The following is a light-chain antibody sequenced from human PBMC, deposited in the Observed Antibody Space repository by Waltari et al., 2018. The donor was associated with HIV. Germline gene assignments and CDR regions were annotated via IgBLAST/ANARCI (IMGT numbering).Light chain of an antibody. V-gene: IGLV1-40*01. CDR1: RSNIRARYE. J-gene: IGLJ3*02. Sequence: QSVLTQPPSVSGAPGQRVTISCSGTRSNIRARYEVHWYQQLPGTAPKLLIYGKTNRPSGVPYRFSAFKSGTSASLVITGLQAEDEAYYYCHSYDNSLSASVFGGGTKLTVL. CDR2: GKT. CDR3: HSYDNSLSASV.